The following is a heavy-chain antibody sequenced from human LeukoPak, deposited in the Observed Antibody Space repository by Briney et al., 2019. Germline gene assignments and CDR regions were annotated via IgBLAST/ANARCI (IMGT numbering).Heavy chain of an antibody. D-gene: IGHD4-11*01. CDR3: ARVMMGATVTTFHYYCMDV. CDR1: GFTFSHYS. J-gene: IGHJ6*03. V-gene: IGHV3-21*01. Sequence: PGGSLRLSCAACGFTFSHYSIDWVRQAPGKGLERVASITSSSSHIYYADSVKGRFTISRDNAKNEVYLQMNSLRAKDTAIYYCARVMMGATVTTFHYYCMDVWGVGTTVTVSS. CDR2: ITSSSSHI.